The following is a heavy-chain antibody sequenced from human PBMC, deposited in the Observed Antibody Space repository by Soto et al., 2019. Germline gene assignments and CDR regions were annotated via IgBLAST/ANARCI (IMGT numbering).Heavy chain of an antibody. Sequence: SETLSLTCTVSGGSISSGGYYWSWIRQHPGKGLEWIGYIYYSGSTYYNPSLKSRVTISVDTSKNQFSLKLSSVTAADTAVYYCARDRGYGSGNWFDPWGQGTLVTVS. D-gene: IGHD3-10*01. CDR1: GGSISSGGYY. V-gene: IGHV4-31*03. J-gene: IGHJ5*02. CDR3: ARDRGYGSGNWFDP. CDR2: IYYSGST.